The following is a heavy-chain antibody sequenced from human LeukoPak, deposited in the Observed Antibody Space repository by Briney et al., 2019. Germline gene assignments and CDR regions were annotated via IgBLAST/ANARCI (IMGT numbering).Heavy chain of an antibody. V-gene: IGHV1-24*01. Sequence: ASVKVSCKVSGYTLTELSMHWVRQAPGKGLEWMGGFDPEDGETIYAQKFQGRVTMTEDTSTDTAYMELSSLRSEDTAVYYCATAFQGGSYPNWFDPWGQGTLVTVSS. J-gene: IGHJ5*02. D-gene: IGHD1-26*01. CDR3: ATAFQGGSYPNWFDP. CDR1: GYTLTELS. CDR2: FDPEDGET.